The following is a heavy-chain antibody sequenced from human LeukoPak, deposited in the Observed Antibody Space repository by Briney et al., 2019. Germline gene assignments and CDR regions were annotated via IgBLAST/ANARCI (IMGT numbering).Heavy chain of an antibody. V-gene: IGHV1-2*02. CDR2: INPNSGGT. CDR3: ARDSEFSSSDD. Sequence: GASVTVSCKTSGYTFNGYYIHWVRQAPGQGLEWMGWINPNSGGTNYAQRFQGRVTMTRDTSINIVNMELSRLRSDDTAVYYCARDSEFSSSDDWGPGTLVTVSS. CDR1: GYTFNGYY. J-gene: IGHJ4*02. D-gene: IGHD2-2*01.